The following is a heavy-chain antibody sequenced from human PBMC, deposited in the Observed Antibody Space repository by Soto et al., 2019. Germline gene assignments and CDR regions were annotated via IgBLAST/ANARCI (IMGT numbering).Heavy chain of an antibody. D-gene: IGHD1-26*01. CDR1: GFTFSGFW. CDR3: TRDIGGASST. V-gene: IGHV3-74*01. Sequence: EVQLVESGGGLVQPGGSLRLSCAASGFTFSGFWMHWVRQAPGKGLVWVSRTNNDGSVTDYADSVKGRFTISRDNAENTLYLQMNSQRAEDAAVYYCTRDIGGASSTWGQGTLVTVSS. CDR2: TNNDGSVT. J-gene: IGHJ5*02.